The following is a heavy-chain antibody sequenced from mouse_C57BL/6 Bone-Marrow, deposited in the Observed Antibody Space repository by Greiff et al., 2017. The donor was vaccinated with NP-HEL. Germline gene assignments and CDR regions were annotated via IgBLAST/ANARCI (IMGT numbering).Heavy chain of an antibody. Sequence: VQLKQSGAELVRPGASVKLSCTASGFNIKDDYMHWVKQRPEQGLEWIGWIDPENGDPEYASKFQGKATITADTSSNTAYLQLSSLTSEDTAVYYCTTGVTTGYFDYWGQGTTLTVSS. D-gene: IGHD2-2*01. CDR2: IDPENGDP. V-gene: IGHV14-4*01. J-gene: IGHJ2*01. CDR3: TTGVTTGYFDY. CDR1: GFNIKDDY.